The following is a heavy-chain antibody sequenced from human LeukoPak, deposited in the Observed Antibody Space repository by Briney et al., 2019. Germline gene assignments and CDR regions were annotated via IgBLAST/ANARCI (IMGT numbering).Heavy chain of an antibody. Sequence: SETLSLTRTLSGGSISSYYWSWIRQPAGKGREWSGRIYYMGSTNYNPSLKSRVTISVDTSKNQFSLKLSSVIAADTAVYYCARTTEGYCSSASCFGFSYSYYMDVWGKGTTVTISS. CDR2: IYYMGST. J-gene: IGHJ6*03. D-gene: IGHD2-2*01. CDR1: GGSISSYY. V-gene: IGHV4-4*07. CDR3: ARTTEGYCSSASCFGFSYSYYMDV.